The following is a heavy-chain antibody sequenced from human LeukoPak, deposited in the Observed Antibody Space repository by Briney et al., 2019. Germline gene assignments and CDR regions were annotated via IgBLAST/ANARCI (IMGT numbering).Heavy chain of an antibody. J-gene: IGHJ6*03. CDR2: IYYSGTT. D-gene: IGHD1-1*01. Sequence: SETLSLTCTVSGGSISSSSYYWGWIRQPPGKGLEWIGTIYYSGTTYYNPSLKGRVTISADTSKNHFSLKLSSVTAADTAVYYCARPGHSYYYMDVWGKGTTVTVSS. V-gene: IGHV4-39*02. CDR3: ARPGHSYYYMDV. CDR1: GGSISSSSYY.